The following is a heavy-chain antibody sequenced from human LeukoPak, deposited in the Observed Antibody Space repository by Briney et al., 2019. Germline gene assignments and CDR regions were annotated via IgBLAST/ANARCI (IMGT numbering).Heavy chain of an antibody. CDR2: ISYDGSNK. D-gene: IGHD3-22*01. J-gene: IGHJ4*02. CDR1: GFTFSSYA. V-gene: IGHV3-30-3*01. Sequence: PGGSLRLSCAASGFTFSSYAMHWVRQAPGKGLEWVAVISYDGSNKYYADSVKGRFTISRDNSKNTLYLQMNSLRAEDTAVYYCARLADYYDSSGLDYWGQGTLVTVSS. CDR3: ARLADYYDSSGLDY.